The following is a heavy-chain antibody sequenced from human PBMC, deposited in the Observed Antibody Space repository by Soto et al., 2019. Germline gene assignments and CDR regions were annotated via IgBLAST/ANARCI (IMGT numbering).Heavy chain of an antibody. V-gene: IGHV1-46*01. CDR3: AREGAPAAKMFDF. J-gene: IGHJ4*02. CDR1: GYTLTSYY. D-gene: IGHD2-2*01. Sequence: QVQMVQSGAEVKMPGASVKVSCKASGYTLTSYYMHWVRQAPGQGLEWMAFISPNGDWTDYAQKSQGRLTVTMDTPTNTLHMDLSSLGSEDTAIYYCAREGAPAAKMFDFWGQGTLVTVSS. CDR2: ISPNGDWT.